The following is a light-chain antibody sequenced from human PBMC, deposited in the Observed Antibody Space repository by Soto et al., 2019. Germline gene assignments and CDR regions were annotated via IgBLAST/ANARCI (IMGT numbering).Light chain of an antibody. CDR1: QTVSSSY. CDR3: PQYGSSPPMYT. V-gene: IGKV3-20*01. Sequence: EIVLTQSPGTLSLSPGERATLSCRASQTVSSSYLAWYQQKPGQPPRLLIYGASSRATGIPDRFSGSGSGTDCTLTISRLDPEDFAVYYCPQYGSSPPMYTFGQGTKLEIK. CDR2: GAS. J-gene: IGKJ2*01.